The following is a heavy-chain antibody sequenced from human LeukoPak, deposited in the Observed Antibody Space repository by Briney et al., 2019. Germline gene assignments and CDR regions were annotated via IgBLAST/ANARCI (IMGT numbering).Heavy chain of an antibody. J-gene: IGHJ6*03. CDR2: MNPNSGNT. CDR3: ARLRRCYSCGFSYYYYYMDV. Sequence: ASVKVSCKASGYTFTSYDINWVRQATGQGLEWMGWMNPNSGNTGYAQKFQGRVTMTRNTSISTAYMELSSLRSEDTAEYYCARLRRCYSCGFSYYYYYMDVWGKGTTVTVSS. V-gene: IGHV1-8*01. CDR1: GYTFTSYD. D-gene: IGHD5-18*01.